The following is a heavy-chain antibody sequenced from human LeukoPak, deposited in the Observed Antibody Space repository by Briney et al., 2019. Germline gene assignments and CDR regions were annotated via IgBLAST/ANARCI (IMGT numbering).Heavy chain of an antibody. CDR2: IKEDGSEK. V-gene: IGHV3-7*03. J-gene: IGHJ3*02. D-gene: IGHD3-10*01. CDR1: GFTFSRDW. CDR3: AKDILVRGVIPDAFDI. Sequence: GGSLRLSCAASGFTFSRDWTAWVRQAPGKGLEWVANIKEDGSEKNYVDSVKGRFTISRDNAKNSLYLQMNSLRAEDTALYYCAKDILVRGVIPDAFDIWGQGTMVTVSS.